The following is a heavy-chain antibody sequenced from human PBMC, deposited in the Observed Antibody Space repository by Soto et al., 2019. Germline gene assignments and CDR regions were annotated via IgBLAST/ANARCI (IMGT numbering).Heavy chain of an antibody. CDR1: GGTFSSYT. Sequence: QVQLVQSGAEVKKPGSSVKVSCKASGGTFSSYTISWVRQAPGQGLEWMGRIIPILGIANYAQKFQGTVTITADKSTSTAYMELSSLRSEDTAVYYCARDPYYGSGSYYPRDAFDIWGQGTMVTVSS. CDR2: IIPILGIA. D-gene: IGHD3-10*01. CDR3: ARDPYYGSGSYYPRDAFDI. J-gene: IGHJ3*02. V-gene: IGHV1-69*08.